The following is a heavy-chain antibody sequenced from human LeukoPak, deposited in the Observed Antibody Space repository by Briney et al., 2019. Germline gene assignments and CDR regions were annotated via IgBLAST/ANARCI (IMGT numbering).Heavy chain of an antibody. J-gene: IGHJ5*02. CDR3: ARDEGIVVVPAVFDP. V-gene: IGHV1-3*01. D-gene: IGHD2-2*01. Sequence: ASVKVSCKASGYTFTSYAMHWVRQAPGQRLEWMGWINAGNGNTKYSQKFQGRVTITRDTSASTAYMELSSLRSEDTAVYYCARDEGIVVVPAVFDPWGQGTLVTVSS. CDR1: GYTFTSYA. CDR2: INAGNGNT.